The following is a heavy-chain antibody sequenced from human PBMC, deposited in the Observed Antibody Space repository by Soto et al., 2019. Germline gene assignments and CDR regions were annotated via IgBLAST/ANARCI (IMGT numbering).Heavy chain of an antibody. D-gene: IGHD6-19*01. V-gene: IGHV4-39*01. CDR2: MYFSGST. J-gene: IGHJ5*02. CDR3: SRHYSSGSRNWFAP. CDR1: GGSINNSSYF. Sequence: SETLSLTCSVSGGSINNSSYFWRWVREPPGKGLEWIGSMYFSGSTYYNPSLRSRVTIYVDTSKNQLCLKLSSVTAPDTAVFYCSRHYSSGSRNWFAPWGQGTLVTLSS.